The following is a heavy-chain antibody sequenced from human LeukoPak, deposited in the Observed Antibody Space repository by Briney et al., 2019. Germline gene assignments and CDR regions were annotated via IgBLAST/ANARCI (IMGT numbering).Heavy chain of an antibody. D-gene: IGHD3-10*01. V-gene: IGHV1-46*01. Sequence: GASVKVSCKASGYTFTSYYMHWVRQAPGQGLEWMGIINPSGGSTSYAQKFQGRVTMTRDTSTSTVYMELSSLRSEDTAVYYCARASITMVRGVYFDYWGQGTLVTVSS. J-gene: IGHJ4*02. CDR2: INPSGGST. CDR1: GYTFTSYY. CDR3: ARASITMVRGVYFDY.